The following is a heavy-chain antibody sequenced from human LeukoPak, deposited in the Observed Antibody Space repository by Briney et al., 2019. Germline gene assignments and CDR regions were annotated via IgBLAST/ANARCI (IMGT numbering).Heavy chain of an antibody. CDR1: GGSISSYY. CDR3: ARSRVWSDYWGYFDY. CDR2: IYHSGST. V-gene: IGHV4-59*01. J-gene: IGHJ4*02. D-gene: IGHD3-3*01. Sequence: SETLSVTCTVSGGSISSYYWSWIRQPPGKGLEWIGYIYHSGSTNYNPSLKSRVTISVDMSKNQISLKLSSVTAADTAVYYCARSRVWSDYWGYFDYWGQGTLVTVSS.